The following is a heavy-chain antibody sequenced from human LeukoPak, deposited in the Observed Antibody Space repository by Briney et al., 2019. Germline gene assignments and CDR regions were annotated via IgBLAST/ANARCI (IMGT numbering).Heavy chain of an antibody. D-gene: IGHD1-7*01. CDR2: ISSSSSYI. J-gene: IGHJ4*02. Sequence: GGSLRLSCAASGFTFSSYSMNWVRQAPGKGLEWVSSISSSSSYIYYADSVKGRFTISRDNAKNSLYLQMDRLRAEDTAVYYCARENRGNFKPRADYWGQGTLVTVSS. CDR1: GFTFSSYS. V-gene: IGHV3-21*01. CDR3: ARENRGNFKPRADY.